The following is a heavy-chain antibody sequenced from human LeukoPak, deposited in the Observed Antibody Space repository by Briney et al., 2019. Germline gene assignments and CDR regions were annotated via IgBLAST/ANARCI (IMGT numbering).Heavy chain of an antibody. CDR2: IHYSGST. J-gene: IGHJ4*02. CDR1: GCSISSTIYY. V-gene: IGHV4-39*01. Sequence: PSETLSLTCTVSGCSISSTIYYWGWIRQPPGKGLEWIGTIHYSGSTYYNPSLKSRVTISVDTSKNQFSLKLSSVTAADTAVYYCARRGRVFGGSGSFYYWGQGTLVTVSS. CDR3: ARRGRVFGGSGSFYY. D-gene: IGHD6-25*01.